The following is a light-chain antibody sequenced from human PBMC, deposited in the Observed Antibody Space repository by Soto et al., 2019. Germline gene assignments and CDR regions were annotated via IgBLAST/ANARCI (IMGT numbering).Light chain of an antibody. CDR2: GAS. CDR1: QSVSSNY. Sequence: EIVLTQAPVTLSLYPGERAALSCRASQSVSSNYLGWYQQKPGQAPRLLIYGASSRATGIPDRFSGSGSGTDFTLTISRLEPEDFAVYYCQQYGTSVWTFGQGTKVDIK. CDR3: QQYGTSVWT. J-gene: IGKJ1*01. V-gene: IGKV3-20*01.